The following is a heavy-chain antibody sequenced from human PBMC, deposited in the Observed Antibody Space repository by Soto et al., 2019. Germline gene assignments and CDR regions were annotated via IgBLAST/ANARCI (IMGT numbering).Heavy chain of an antibody. CDR2: IIPMFGTA. CDR3: ARSVGVTTLSYLDY. D-gene: IGHD1-26*01. Sequence: SVKVSCKAAGGTFSSYGISWVRQAPGQGLEWMGGIIPMFGTATHTQNFQGRLTVTADESTSTAYMELSSLRSEDTAVYFCARSVGVTTLSYLDYWGQGTLVTVSS. J-gene: IGHJ4*02. CDR1: GGTFSSYG. V-gene: IGHV1-69*13.